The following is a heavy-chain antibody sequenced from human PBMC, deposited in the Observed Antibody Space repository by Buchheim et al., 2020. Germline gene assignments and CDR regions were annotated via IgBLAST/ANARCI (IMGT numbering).Heavy chain of an antibody. V-gene: IGHV3-30-3*01. CDR1: GFTFSSYA. CDR3: ARDNFRIAVAGYFDY. CDR2: ISYDGSNK. J-gene: IGHJ4*02. Sequence: QVQLVESGGGVVQPGRSLRLSCAASGFTFSSYAMHWVRQAPGKGLEWVAVISYDGSNKYYADSVKGRFTISRDNSKNTLYLQMNSLRAEDTAVYYCARDNFRIAVAGYFDYWGQGTL. D-gene: IGHD6-19*01.